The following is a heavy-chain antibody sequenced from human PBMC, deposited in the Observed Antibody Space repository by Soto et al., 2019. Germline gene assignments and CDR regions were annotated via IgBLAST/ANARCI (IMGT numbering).Heavy chain of an antibody. J-gene: IGHJ5*01. CDR2: IKQDGSEK. V-gene: IGHV3-7*02. D-gene: IGHD3-10*02. CDR1: GFTFSNYW. CDR3: SCSHPTASLALFDS. Sequence: PGGSLRLSCAASGFTFSNYWMSWVRQAPGKGLEWVANIKQDGSEKYYVGSVKGRFTISRDNAKNSLYLQMSSLRTEDTALYYCSCSHPTASLALFDSWGQGTLVTVSS.